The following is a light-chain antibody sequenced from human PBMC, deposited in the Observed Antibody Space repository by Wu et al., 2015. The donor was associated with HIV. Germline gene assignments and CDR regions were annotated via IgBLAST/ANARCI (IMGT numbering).Light chain of an antibody. CDR3: QKYNSAPWT. J-gene: IGKJ1*01. Sequence: DIQMTQSPSSLSXSVGDRVTITCRASQGISNYLAWYQQKPGKLPKLLIYAASTLQSGVPSRFSGSESGTDFTLTISSLQPEDVATYYCQKYNSAPWTFGQGTTVEIK. CDR1: QGISNY. CDR2: AAS. V-gene: IGKV1-27*01.